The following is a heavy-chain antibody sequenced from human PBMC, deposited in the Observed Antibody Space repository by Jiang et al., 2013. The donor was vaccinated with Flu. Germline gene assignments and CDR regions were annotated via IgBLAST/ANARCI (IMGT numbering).Heavy chain of an antibody. Sequence: VQLVESGGRVVQPGRSLRLSCAASGFSFNFFGMHWVRQVPGKGLEWVATLWYDGSNRKYANSVKGRFTISRDNSNNTLYLEMNRLRVEDTAVYYCARPTQYSSGSFSEDYLQHWGQGTLVTVSS. CDR1: GFSFNFFG. D-gene: IGHD6-19*01. V-gene: IGHV3-33*08. CDR3: ARPTQYSSGSFSEDYLQH. CDR2: LWYDGSNR. J-gene: IGHJ1*01.